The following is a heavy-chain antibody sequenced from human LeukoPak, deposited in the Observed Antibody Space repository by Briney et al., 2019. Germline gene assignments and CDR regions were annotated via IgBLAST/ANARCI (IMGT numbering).Heavy chain of an antibody. D-gene: IGHD4-17*01. CDR3: ARNSRLHGDLDY. CDR1: GGSISSGGYY. J-gene: IGHJ4*02. CDR2: IYYSGST. Sequence: PSQTQSLTCTVSGGSISSGGYYWSWIRQHPGKGLEWIGYIYYSGSTYYNPSLKSRVTISVDTSKNQFSLKLSSVTAADTAVYYCARNSRLHGDLDYWGQGTLVTVSS. V-gene: IGHV4-31*03.